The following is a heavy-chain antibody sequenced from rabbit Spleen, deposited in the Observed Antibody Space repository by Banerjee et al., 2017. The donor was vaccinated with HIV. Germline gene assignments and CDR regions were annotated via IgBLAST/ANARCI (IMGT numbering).Heavy chain of an antibody. CDR1: GVSFNDKDV. V-gene: IGHV1S45*01. Sequence: QEQLEESGGGLVKPEGSLTLTCKASGVSFNDKDVMCWVRQAPGKGLEWITCINMVTGKSVDASWAKGRFIRSRTSSTKVTLQMTSLTAADRATYFGARDTGSSFSSYGMDLWGTGTLVTVS. CDR2: INMVTGKS. CDR3: ARDTGSSFSSYGMDL. J-gene: IGHJ6*01. D-gene: IGHD8-1*01.